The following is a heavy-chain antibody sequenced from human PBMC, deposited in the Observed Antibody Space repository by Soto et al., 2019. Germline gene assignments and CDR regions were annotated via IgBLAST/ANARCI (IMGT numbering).Heavy chain of an antibody. Sequence: PGGSLRLSCRMSGFNVDDYGMSWVRHVPGKGLEWVSGIYWKGGNRHYADSVKGRFTITRDNAKNSLYLQLDSLRAEDTALYYCVRSGDYRSGSYWYFFDYWGQGTQVTVSS. CDR2: IYWKGGNR. CDR3: VRSGDYRSGSYWYFFDY. V-gene: IGHV3-20*04. D-gene: IGHD3-10*01. CDR1: GFNVDDYG. J-gene: IGHJ4*02.